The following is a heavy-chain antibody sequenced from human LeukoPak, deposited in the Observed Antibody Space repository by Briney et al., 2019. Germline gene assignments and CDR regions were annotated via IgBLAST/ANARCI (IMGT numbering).Heavy chain of an antibody. D-gene: IGHD3-22*01. Sequence: SETLSLTCAVSGGSISSGGYSWSWIRQPPGKGLEWIGYTYHSGSTYYNPSLKSRVTISVDRSKNQFSLKLSSVTAADTAVYYCARGYKGYYYDSSSYPYYFDYWAREPWSPSPQ. CDR1: GGSISSGGYS. V-gene: IGHV4-30-2*01. CDR3: ARGYKGYYYDSSSYPYYFDY. CDR2: TYHSGST. J-gene: IGHJ4*02.